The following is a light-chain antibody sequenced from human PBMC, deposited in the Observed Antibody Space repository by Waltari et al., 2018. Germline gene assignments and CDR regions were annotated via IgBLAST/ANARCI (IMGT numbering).Light chain of an antibody. CDR1: QSVTSNY. V-gene: IGKV3-20*01. CDR2: DAS. J-gene: IGKJ2*01. CDR3: QQYGSSPET. Sequence: IVLTQSPGTLSLSPGETATLPCRASQSVTSNYLAGYQQRPGQAPGLIIYDASSRATGIPDRFSGSGSGADFTLTINRLEPEDFAVYYCQQYGSSPETFGQGTKVEIK.